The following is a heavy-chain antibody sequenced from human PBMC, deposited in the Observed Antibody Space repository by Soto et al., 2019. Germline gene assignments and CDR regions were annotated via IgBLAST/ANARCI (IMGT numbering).Heavy chain of an antibody. J-gene: IGHJ5*02. CDR1: GFTFISYS. V-gene: IGHV3-21*01. Sequence: GGSLRLSCAASGFTFISYSMNWVRQAPGKGLEWVSSISSSSSYIYYADSVKGRFTISRDNAKNSLYLQMNSLRAEDTAVYYCARIAVAGTLVWFDPWGQGTLVTVSS. CDR3: ARIAVAGTLVWFDP. CDR2: ISSSSSYI. D-gene: IGHD6-19*01.